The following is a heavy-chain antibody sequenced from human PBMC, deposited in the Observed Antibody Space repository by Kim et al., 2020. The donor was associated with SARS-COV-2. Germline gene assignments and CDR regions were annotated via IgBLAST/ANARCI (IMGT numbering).Heavy chain of an antibody. D-gene: IGHD2-2*01. Sequence: SETLSLTCAVYGGSFSGYYWSWIRQPPGKGLEWIGEINHSGSTNYNPSLKSRVTISVDTSKNQFSLKLSSVTAADTAVYYCARGLYCSSTSCTDYWGQGTLVTVSS. CDR2: INHSGST. CDR3: ARGLYCSSTSCTDY. V-gene: IGHV4-34*01. CDR1: GGSFSGYY. J-gene: IGHJ4*02.